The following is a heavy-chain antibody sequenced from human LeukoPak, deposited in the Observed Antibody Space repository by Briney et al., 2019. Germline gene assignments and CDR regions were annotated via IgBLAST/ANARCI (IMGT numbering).Heavy chain of an antibody. CDR2: IYYSGST. Sequence: SETLSLTCTVSGGSISTYYWSWIRQPPGKGLEWIGYIYYSGSTTYNPSLKSRVTISVDTSKNQFSLKLNAVTAADTAVYYCARRTYFDLWGRGTLVTVSS. CDR1: GGSISTYY. J-gene: IGHJ2*01. V-gene: IGHV4-59*08. CDR3: ARRTYFDL.